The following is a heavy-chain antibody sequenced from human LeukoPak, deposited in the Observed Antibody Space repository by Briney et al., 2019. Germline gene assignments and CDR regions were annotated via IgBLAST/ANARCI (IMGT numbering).Heavy chain of an antibody. D-gene: IGHD3-22*01. Sequence: ASVKISCKASGGTFSSYAISWVRQAPGQGLEWMGGIIPIFGTANYAQKFQGRVTITADESTSTAYMELSSLRSEDTAVYYCARPETYYYDSSGYYFVYWGQGTLVTVSS. CDR2: IIPIFGTA. CDR1: GGTFSSYA. V-gene: IGHV1-69*13. CDR3: ARPETYYYDSSGYYFVY. J-gene: IGHJ4*02.